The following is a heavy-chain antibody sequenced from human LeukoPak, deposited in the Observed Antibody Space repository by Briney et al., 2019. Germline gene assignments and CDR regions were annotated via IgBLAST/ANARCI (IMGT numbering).Heavy chain of an antibody. J-gene: IGHJ4*02. D-gene: IGHD1-26*01. V-gene: IGHV1-2*06. CDR2: IDPYYGAT. Sequence: ASVKVSCKASGYTFTGYYMHWVRQAPGQGLEWMGRIDPYYGATDYAQKLQGRVTITGDTSINTAYMELSGLKSDDTAVYYRSRESGSYHGHDYWGQGTLVTVSS. CDR1: GYTFTGYY. CDR3: SRESGSYHGHDY.